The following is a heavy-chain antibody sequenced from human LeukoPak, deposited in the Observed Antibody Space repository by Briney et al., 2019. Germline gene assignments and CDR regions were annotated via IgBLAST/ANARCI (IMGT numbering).Heavy chain of an antibody. CDR3: ARVETTGRT. J-gene: IGHJ4*02. CDR1: GFTFSKYA. D-gene: IGHD1-14*01. V-gene: IGHV3-21*01. Sequence: PGGSLRLSCAACGFTFSKYAMNWVRQAPGKGLEWVSSISRSGNFIYYGDSVKGRFTISRDNAKNSLYLQMNSLRAEDTAVYYCARVETTGRTWGQGTLVSVSA. CDR2: ISRSGNFI.